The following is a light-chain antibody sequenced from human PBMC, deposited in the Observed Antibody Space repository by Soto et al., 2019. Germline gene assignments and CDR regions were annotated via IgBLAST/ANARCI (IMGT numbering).Light chain of an antibody. CDR2: HAC. CDR1: QNIGDW. Sequence: DIHLTQSLSTLSASVVDRVTITCRASQNIGDWLAWDRQNPGTAPKLLIYHACALVSRVTSRGSGSGSGTALTLTISSLQPDAFSSCLRHQYDTYTFGQGTKVDIK. V-gene: IGKV1-5*01. J-gene: IGKJ1*01. CDR3: HQYDTYT.